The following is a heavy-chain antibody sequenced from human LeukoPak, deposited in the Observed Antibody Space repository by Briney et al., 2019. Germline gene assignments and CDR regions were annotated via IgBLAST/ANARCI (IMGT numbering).Heavy chain of an antibody. CDR1: GFTFTSSA. CDR3: AAVLDYDILTGEKDY. J-gene: IGHJ4*02. V-gene: IGHV1-58*01. Sequence: SVKVSCKASGFTFTSSAVQWVRQARGQRLEWIGWIVVGSGNTNYAQKFQERATITRDMSTSTAYMELSSLRSEDTAVYYCAAVLDYDILTGEKDYWGQGTLVTVSS. D-gene: IGHD3-9*01. CDR2: IVVGSGNT.